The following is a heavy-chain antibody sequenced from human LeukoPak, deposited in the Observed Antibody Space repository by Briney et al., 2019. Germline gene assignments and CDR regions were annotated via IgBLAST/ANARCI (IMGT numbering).Heavy chain of an antibody. Sequence: GSVKVSCKASGYTFTSYGISWVRQAPGQGLEWVGWMNPNSGNTGYAQKFQGRVTMTRNTSISTAYMELSSLRSEDTAVYYCARVNILGPYYYYYGMDVWGQGTTVTVSS. CDR2: MNPNSGNT. CDR1: GYTFTSYG. D-gene: IGHD3-9*01. V-gene: IGHV1-8*02. J-gene: IGHJ6*02. CDR3: ARVNILGPYYYYYGMDV.